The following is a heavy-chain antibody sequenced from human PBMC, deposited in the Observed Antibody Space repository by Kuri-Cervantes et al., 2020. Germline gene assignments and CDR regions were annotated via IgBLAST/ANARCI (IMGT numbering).Heavy chain of an antibody. CDR2: IYYSGST. D-gene: IGHD6-6*01. V-gene: IGHV4-39*07. CDR3: ARAYSSSSYDWLDP. Sequence: WVRQAPGKGLEWIGSIYYSGSTYYNPSLKSRVTISVDTSKNQFSLKLSSVAAADTAVYYCARAYSSSSYDWLDPWGQGTLVTVSS. J-gene: IGHJ5*02.